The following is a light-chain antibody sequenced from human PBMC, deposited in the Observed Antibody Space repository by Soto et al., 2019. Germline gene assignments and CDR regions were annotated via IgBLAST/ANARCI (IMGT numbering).Light chain of an antibody. CDR2: EVN. J-gene: IGLJ1*01. CDR3: SSYTSSSTLV. Sequence: QSVVTQPASVSGSPGQSNTISCTGTSSVVGDYNYVSWYQQHPGKAPKLMIYEVNNRPSGVSNRFSGSKSGNTASLTISGLQAEDEADYYCSSYTSSSTLVFGTGTKVTVL. V-gene: IGLV2-14*01. CDR1: SSVVGDYNY.